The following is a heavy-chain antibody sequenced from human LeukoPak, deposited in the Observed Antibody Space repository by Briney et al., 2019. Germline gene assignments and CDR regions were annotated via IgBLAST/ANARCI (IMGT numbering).Heavy chain of an antibody. Sequence: SETLSLTCAVYGGSFSGYYWSWIRQPPGKGLEWIGEINHSGSTNYNPSLKSRVTISVDTSKNQFSLKLSSVTAADTAVYYCARHSGSYDSSGYYSRNFGYWGQGTLVTVSS. CDR1: GGSFSGYY. D-gene: IGHD3-22*01. CDR2: INHSGST. V-gene: IGHV4-34*01. CDR3: ARHSGSYDSSGYYSRNFGY. J-gene: IGHJ4*02.